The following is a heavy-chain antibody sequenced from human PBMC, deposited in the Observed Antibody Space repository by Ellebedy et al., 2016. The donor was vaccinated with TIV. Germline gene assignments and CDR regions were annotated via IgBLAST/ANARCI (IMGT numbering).Heavy chain of an antibody. Sequence: AASVKVSCKASHYTFSTYDISWVRQAPGQGLEWMGWINPNSGGTNYAQKFQGWVTMTRDTSISTAYMELSSLRSEDTAVYYCANNLPLTGDFDYWGQGTLVTVSS. CDR3: ANNLPLTGDFDY. D-gene: IGHD7-27*01. J-gene: IGHJ4*02. V-gene: IGHV1-2*04. CDR1: HYTFSTYD. CDR2: INPNSGGT.